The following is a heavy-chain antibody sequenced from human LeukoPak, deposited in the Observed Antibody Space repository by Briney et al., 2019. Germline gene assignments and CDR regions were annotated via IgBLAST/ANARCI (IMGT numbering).Heavy chain of an antibody. V-gene: IGHV3-33*01. CDR3: ARDKNPYYYYGMDV. CDR2: IWYDGSNK. Sequence: GGSLRLSCAASGFTLSSYGMHWVRQAPGKGLEWVAVIWYDGSNKYYADSVKGRFTISRDNSKNTLYLQMNSLRAENTAVYYCARDKNPYYYYGMDVWGQGTTVTVSS. CDR1: GFTLSSYG. J-gene: IGHJ6*02.